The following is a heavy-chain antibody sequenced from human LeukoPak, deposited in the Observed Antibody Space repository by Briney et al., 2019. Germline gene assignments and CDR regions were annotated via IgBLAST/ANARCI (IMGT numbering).Heavy chain of an antibody. V-gene: IGHV4-39*02. CDR3: ARDSSSSGGWFDP. D-gene: IGHD6-6*01. CDR2: IYYSGST. J-gene: IGHJ5*02. Sequence: PSETLSLTCTVSGGSISSSSYYWGWIRQPPGKGLGWIGSIYYSGSTYYNPSLKSRVTISVDTSKNQLSLKLSSVTAADTAVYYCARDSSSSGGWFDPWGQGTLVTVSS. CDR1: GGSISSSSYY.